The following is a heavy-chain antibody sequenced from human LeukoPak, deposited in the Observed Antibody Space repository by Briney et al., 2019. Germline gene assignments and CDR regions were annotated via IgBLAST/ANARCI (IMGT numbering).Heavy chain of an antibody. CDR2: MYYSGRT. D-gene: IGHD2-2*02. J-gene: IGHJ3*02. Sequence: SETLSLTCTVSGGSISNSDCYWGWIRQPPGKGLEWIGSMYYSGRTYYNPSLKSRVTISVDTSKNQFSLKLSSVTAADTAVYYCARQATYCSSTSCYKAVDAFDIWGQGTMVTVSS. CDR3: ARQATYCSSTSCYKAVDAFDI. V-gene: IGHV4-39*01. CDR1: GGSISNSDCY.